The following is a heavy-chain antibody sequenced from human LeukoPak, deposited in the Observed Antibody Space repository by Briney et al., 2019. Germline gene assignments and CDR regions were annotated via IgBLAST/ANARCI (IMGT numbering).Heavy chain of an antibody. CDR3: ATDYFITMVRGVRRGAFDI. Sequence: ASVKVSCKVSGYTLTELSMHWVRQAPGKELEWMGGFDPEDGETIYAQKFQGRVTMTEDTSTDTAYMELSSLRSEDTAVHYCATDYFITMVRGVRRGAFDIWGQGTMVTVSS. D-gene: IGHD3-10*01. V-gene: IGHV1-24*01. CDR1: GYTLTELS. J-gene: IGHJ3*02. CDR2: FDPEDGET.